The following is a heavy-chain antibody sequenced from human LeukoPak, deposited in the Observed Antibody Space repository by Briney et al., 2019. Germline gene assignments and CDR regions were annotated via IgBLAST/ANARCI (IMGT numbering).Heavy chain of an antibody. CDR1: GGSISSYY. CDR2: IYYSGST. CDR3: AGHGVGLPDY. Sequence: KPSETLSLTCTVSGGSISSYYWSWIRQPPGKGLEWIGYIYYSGSTNYNPSLKSRVTISVDTSKNQFSLKLSSVTAADTAVYYCAGHGVGLPDYWGQGTLVTVSS. V-gene: IGHV4-59*08. J-gene: IGHJ4*02.